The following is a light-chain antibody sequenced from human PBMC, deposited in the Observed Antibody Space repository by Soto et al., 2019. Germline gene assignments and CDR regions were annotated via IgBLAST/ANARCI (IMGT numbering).Light chain of an antibody. CDR3: QQSYSVPFT. Sequence: DIQLTQSPSSLSASVRDRVTITCRASQSISTYLNWYQQKPGKAPKLLIYASSSLQSGVPSRFTGSGSGTDFTLTISGLQPEDFVTYYCQQSYSVPFTFGPGTKVDIK. J-gene: IGKJ3*01. V-gene: IGKV1-39*01. CDR2: ASS. CDR1: QSISTY.